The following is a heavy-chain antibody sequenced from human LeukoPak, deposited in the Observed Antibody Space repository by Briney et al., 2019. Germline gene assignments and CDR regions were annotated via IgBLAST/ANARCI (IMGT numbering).Heavy chain of an antibody. CDR2: INSDGSWT. Sequence: GGSLRLSCAASGNYWMHWVRQAPGKGLVWVSHINSDGSWTSYADSVKGRFTISKDNAKNTVYLQMNNLRAEDTAVYYCVSFYEACWGRGTLVTVSS. V-gene: IGHV3-74*01. J-gene: IGHJ4*02. CDR1: GNYW. CDR3: VSFYEAC. D-gene: IGHD2/OR15-2a*01.